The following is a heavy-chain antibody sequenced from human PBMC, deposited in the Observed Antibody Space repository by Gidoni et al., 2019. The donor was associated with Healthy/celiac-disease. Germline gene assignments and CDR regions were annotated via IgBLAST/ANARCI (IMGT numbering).Heavy chain of an antibody. V-gene: IGHV3-13*01. CDR2: IGTAGDT. CDR3: ARGRPSSGWYKKGYYFDY. J-gene: IGHJ4*02. Sequence: EVQLVESGGGLVQPGGSLRLSCPASGFTFSSYDMHWVRQATGKGLEGVSAIGTAGDTYYPGSVKGRFTISRENAKNSLYLQMNSLRAGDTAVYYCARGRPSSGWYKKGYYFDYWGQGTLVTVSS. CDR1: GFTFSSYD. D-gene: IGHD6-19*01.